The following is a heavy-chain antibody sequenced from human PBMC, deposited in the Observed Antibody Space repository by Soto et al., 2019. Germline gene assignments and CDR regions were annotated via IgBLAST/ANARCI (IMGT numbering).Heavy chain of an antibody. CDR2: ISWNSGSI. V-gene: IGHV3-9*01. CDR3: AKDSSSWFLYYFDY. D-gene: IGHD6-13*01. Sequence: EVQLVESGGGLVQPGRSLRLSCAASGFTFDDYAMHWVRQAPGKGLEWVSGISWNSGSIGYADSVKGRFTISRDNAKNYLYLQMNSLRAEDTALYYCAKDSSSWFLYYFDYWGQGTLVTVSS. J-gene: IGHJ4*02. CDR1: GFTFDDYA.